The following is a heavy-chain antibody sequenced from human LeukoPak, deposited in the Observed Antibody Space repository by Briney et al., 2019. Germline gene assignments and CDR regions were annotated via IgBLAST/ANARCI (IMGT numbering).Heavy chain of an antibody. Sequence: GGSLRLSCAASGFTVSSNYMSWVRQAPGKGLEWVSSISGSGGSSYHADSVKGRFTISRDNSKNTVYLHMNSLRADDTAIYYCASGRGYYEYWGQGTLVTVSS. J-gene: IGHJ4*02. CDR2: ISGSGGSS. V-gene: IGHV3-23*01. CDR1: GFTVSSNY. CDR3: ASGRGYYEY. D-gene: IGHD2-15*01.